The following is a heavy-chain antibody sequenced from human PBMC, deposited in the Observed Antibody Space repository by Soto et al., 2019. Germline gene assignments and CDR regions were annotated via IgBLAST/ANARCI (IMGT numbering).Heavy chain of an antibody. CDR3: ARGNTGDHYYYYYGMDV. D-gene: IGHD4-17*01. Sequence: ASVKVSCKASGGTFSSYAISWVRQAPGQGLEWMGGIIPIFGTANYAQKFQGRVTITADESTSTAYMELSSLRSEDTAVYYCARGNTGDHYYYYYGMDVWGQGTTVTVSS. J-gene: IGHJ6*02. V-gene: IGHV1-69*13. CDR2: IIPIFGTA. CDR1: GGTFSSYA.